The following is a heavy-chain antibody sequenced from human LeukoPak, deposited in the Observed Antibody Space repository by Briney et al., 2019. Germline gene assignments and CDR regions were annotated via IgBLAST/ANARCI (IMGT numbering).Heavy chain of an antibody. Sequence: GGSLRLSCAASGFTFNTYWMHWVRQAPGKGLVWVPRIKTDGSMTNYADSVKGRFIISRDNAKNTLYLQMNSLRAEDTAVYYCAKVGAYGSGYDSSGYYLSHDAFDIWGQGTMVTVSS. J-gene: IGHJ3*02. CDR2: IKTDGSMT. CDR3: AKVGAYGSGYDSSGYYLSHDAFDI. V-gene: IGHV3-74*01. CDR1: GFTFNTYW. D-gene: IGHD3-22*01.